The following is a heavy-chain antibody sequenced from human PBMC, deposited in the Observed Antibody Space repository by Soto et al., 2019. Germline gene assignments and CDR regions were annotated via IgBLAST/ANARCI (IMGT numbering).Heavy chain of an antibody. D-gene: IGHD3-3*01. CDR1: GYTFNSYA. J-gene: IGHJ6*02. CDR3: AKETSIFGGGMDV. V-gene: IGHV1-3*01. Sequence: QVQLVQSGAEVKKPGASVKVSCKTSGYTFNSYAMHWVRQAPGQGLEWMGWISVGSGITKYSQKLQGRVTITRDTSTSTAYMELSSLRSEDTAVYYCAKETSIFGGGMDVWGQGTTVTVSS. CDR2: ISVGSGIT.